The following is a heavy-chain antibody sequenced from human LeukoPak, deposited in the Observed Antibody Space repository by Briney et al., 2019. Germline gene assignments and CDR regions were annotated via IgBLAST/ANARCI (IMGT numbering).Heavy chain of an antibody. CDR2: ISGSGGST. J-gene: IGHJ6*03. CDR1: GFTFSSYA. V-gene: IGHV3-23*01. Sequence: GGSLRLSCAASGFTFSSYAMSWVRQAPGKGLEWVSAISGSGGSTYYADSVKGRFTISRDNSKNTLYLQMNSLRAEDTAVYYCAKNMIFGVVTHYYYYYMDVWGKGTTVTVSS. D-gene: IGHD3-3*01. CDR3: AKNMIFGVVTHYYYYYMDV.